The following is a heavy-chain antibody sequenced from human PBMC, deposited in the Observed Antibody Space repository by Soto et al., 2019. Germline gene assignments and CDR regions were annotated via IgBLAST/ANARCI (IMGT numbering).Heavy chain of an antibody. Sequence: QVQLQESGPGLVKPSQTLSLTCTVSGGSISSVGYYWSWIRQHPGKGLEWIGYIYYSGSTYYNPSLQRGVTISVDTSKNQVSLKVSSVTAADTAVYYCARVLVYSLTGGYIASTHDYWGQGTLVTVSS. CDR3: ARVLVYSLTGGYIASTHDY. CDR1: GGSISSVGYY. J-gene: IGHJ4*02. D-gene: IGHD5-12*01. V-gene: IGHV4-31*03. CDR2: IYYSGST.